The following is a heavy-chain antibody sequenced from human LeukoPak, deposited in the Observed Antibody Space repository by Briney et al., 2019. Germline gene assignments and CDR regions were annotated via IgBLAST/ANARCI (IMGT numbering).Heavy chain of an antibody. J-gene: IGHJ4*02. V-gene: IGHV4-59*01. D-gene: IGHD3-22*01. CDR3: ARVSYDSSDY. CDR2: IYYSGST. Sequence: SETLSLTCTVSGSSISNYYWSWIRQPPGKGLEWIGYIYYSGSTNYNPSLKSRVTISVDTSKIQFSLKLSSVTATDTAVYYCARVSYDSSDYWGQGTLVTVSS. CDR1: GSSISNYY.